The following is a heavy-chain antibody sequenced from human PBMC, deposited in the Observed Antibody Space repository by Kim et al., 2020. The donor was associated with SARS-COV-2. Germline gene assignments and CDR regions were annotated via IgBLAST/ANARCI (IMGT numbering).Heavy chain of an antibody. Sequence: GGSLRLSCAASGFSFSSYSMAWVRQAPGKGLEWVASINRKSDYIYYTDSVKGRFIISRDNAKNSLYLQMNYLRAEDTAVYSCVKGPPAYAEPFDSWGQGT. CDR3: VKGPPAYAEPFDS. CDR2: INRKSDYI. J-gene: IGHJ4*03. D-gene: IGHD2-2*01. CDR1: GFSFSSYS. V-gene: IGHV3-21*01.